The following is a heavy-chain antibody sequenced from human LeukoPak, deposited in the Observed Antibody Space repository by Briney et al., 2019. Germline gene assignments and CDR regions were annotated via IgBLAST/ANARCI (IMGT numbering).Heavy chain of an antibody. V-gene: IGHV4-38-2*02. Sequence: ASETPSLTCTVSGYSISSGYYWGWIRQPPGKGLEWIGSIYHRGSTYYNPSLKSRVTISVDTSKNQFSLKLSSVTAADTAVYYCARTNYGADFDYWGQGTLVSVSS. CDR1: GYSISSGYY. CDR3: ARTNYGADFDY. J-gene: IGHJ4*02. D-gene: IGHD4-17*01. CDR2: IYHRGST.